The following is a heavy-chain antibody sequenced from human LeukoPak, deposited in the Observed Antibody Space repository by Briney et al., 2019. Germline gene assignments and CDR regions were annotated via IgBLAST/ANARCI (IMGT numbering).Heavy chain of an antibody. CDR1: GFTFSDYY. CDR3: ARDGIYGPDYMDV. CDR2: ISSSGSTI. D-gene: IGHD2/OR15-2a*01. J-gene: IGHJ6*03. V-gene: IGHV3-11*04. Sequence: GGSLRLSCAASGFTFSDYYMSWIRQAPGKGLEWVSYISSSGSTIYYADSVKGRFTISRDNAENSLYLQMNSLRAEDTAVYYCARDGIYGPDYMDVWGKGTTVTVSS.